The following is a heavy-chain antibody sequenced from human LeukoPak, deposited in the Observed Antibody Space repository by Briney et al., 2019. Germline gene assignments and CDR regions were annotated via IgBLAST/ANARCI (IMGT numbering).Heavy chain of an antibody. Sequence: ASVKVSCKASGYTFTSYDINWVRQATGQGLEWMGWMNPNSGNTGYAQKFQGRVTMTRNTSISTAYMELSSLRSEDTAVYYCARDHFDSSGYYYLLGYFEHWGQGTLVTVSS. CDR3: ARDHFDSSGYYYLLGYFEH. V-gene: IGHV1-8*01. D-gene: IGHD3-22*01. CDR2: MNPNSGNT. CDR1: GYTFTSYD. J-gene: IGHJ1*01.